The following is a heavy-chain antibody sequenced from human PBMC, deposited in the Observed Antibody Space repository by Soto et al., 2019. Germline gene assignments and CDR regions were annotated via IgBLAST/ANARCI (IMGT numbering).Heavy chain of an antibody. CDR3: ANSVHGGYGNFALDV. CDR2: ISYDGSHK. Sequence: GGSLRLSCAASGFTFSSYGMHWVHQAPGKGLEWVTIISYDGSHKYYADSVKGRFTISRDNSKNTLYLQMNSLRAEDTALYYCANSVHGGYGNFALDVWGQGTTVTVSS. CDR1: GFTFSSYG. V-gene: IGHV3-30*18. D-gene: IGHD3-16*01. J-gene: IGHJ6*02.